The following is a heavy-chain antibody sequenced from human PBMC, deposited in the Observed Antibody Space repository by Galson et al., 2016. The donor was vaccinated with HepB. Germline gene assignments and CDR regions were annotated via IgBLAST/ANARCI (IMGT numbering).Heavy chain of an antibody. D-gene: IGHD2-21*02. J-gene: IGHJ4*02. CDR1: GFTFSNYA. CDR3: AKGRYGGGDCFSSDY. CDR2: ISDSGAGT. V-gene: IGHV3-23*01. Sequence: SLRLSCAASGFTFSNYALSWVRQAPGKGLEWVSAISDSGAGTYYADYVKGRFTISRDNSKNTLYLQMNSLRAEDTAVYYCAKGRYGGGDCFSSDYWGQGSLVTVSS.